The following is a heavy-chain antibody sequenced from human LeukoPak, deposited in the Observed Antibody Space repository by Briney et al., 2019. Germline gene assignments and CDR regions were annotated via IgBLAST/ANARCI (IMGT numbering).Heavy chain of an antibody. V-gene: IGHV3-23*01. CDR1: GFTFSSYV. D-gene: IGHD2/OR15-2a*01. J-gene: IGHJ4*02. CDR2: ISGSGGST. Sequence: GGSLRLTCAASGFTFSSYVMSWVRQPPGKGMEWVSTISGSGGSTYYADSVKGRFTISRDNAKSTLYLQMDSLRAEDTAVYYCAADRNEGKYYDYWGEGALVTVSS. CDR3: AADRNEGKYYDY.